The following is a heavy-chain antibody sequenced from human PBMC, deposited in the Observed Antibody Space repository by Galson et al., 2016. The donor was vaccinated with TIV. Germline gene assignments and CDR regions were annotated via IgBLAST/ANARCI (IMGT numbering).Heavy chain of an antibody. J-gene: IGHJ4*02. D-gene: IGHD3-10*01. Sequence: SLRLSCAASGFNFRSYAMNWVRQAPGKGLEWVPLISGGSYSLNYADSVKGRFTISRDDAKNTLSLQMNSLRAEDTATYYCAIDPDGAYYYDSGSYYKDHWGQGTLVTVSS. V-gene: IGHV3-23*01. CDR2: ISGGSYSL. CDR1: GFNFRSYA. CDR3: AIDPDGAYYYDSGSYYKDH.